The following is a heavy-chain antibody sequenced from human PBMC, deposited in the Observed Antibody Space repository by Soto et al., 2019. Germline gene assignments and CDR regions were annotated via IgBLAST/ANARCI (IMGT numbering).Heavy chain of an antibody. CDR2: IYWDNDQ. J-gene: IGHJ5*02. Sequence: QITLKESGPTLVKPTQTLTLTCTVSGFSLSTSGVAVGWIRQPPGKALEWLALIYWDNDQRYSPSLKIRLTITKDTSKNQVVLTMTNMDPVDTATYYCAHRGYDSSGYLNWFDPWGQETLVTVSS. CDR1: GFSLSTSGVA. D-gene: IGHD3-22*01. V-gene: IGHV2-5*02. CDR3: AHRGYDSSGYLNWFDP.